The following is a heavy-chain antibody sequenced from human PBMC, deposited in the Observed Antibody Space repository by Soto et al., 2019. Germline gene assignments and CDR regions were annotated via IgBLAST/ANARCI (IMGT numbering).Heavy chain of an antibody. CDR3: VHKPDFHYFDY. Sequence: QITLKESGPTLVKPTQTLTLTCTFSGFSLITYGVGVGWIRQPPGKALEWLALIYWDDDRQYSPSLKSRLTITKDTSKYQVVLTMTIMDPVDTATYYCVHKPDFHYFDYWCQGALVTVSS. J-gene: IGHJ4*02. V-gene: IGHV2-5*02. CDR2: IYWDDDR. CDR1: GFSLITYGVG.